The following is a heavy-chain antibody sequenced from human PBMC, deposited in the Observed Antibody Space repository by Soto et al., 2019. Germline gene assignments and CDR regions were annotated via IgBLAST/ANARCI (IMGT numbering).Heavy chain of an antibody. CDR3: ALTHYYGSGSYYPFDY. CDR2: IYWDDDK. J-gene: IGHJ4*02. CDR1: GFSLSTSGVG. V-gene: IGHV2-5*02. D-gene: IGHD3-10*01. Sequence: QITLKESGPTLVKPTQTLTLTCTFSGFSLSTSGVGVGWIRQPPGKALEWLALIYWDDDKRYSPSLKSRVTITKDTAKTQVVLTMTNMDPVYTATYYCALTHYYGSGSYYPFDYWGQGTLVTVSS.